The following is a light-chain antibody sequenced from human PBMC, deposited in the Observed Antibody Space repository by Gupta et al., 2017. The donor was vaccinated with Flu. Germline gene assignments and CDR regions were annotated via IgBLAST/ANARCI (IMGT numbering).Light chain of an antibody. V-gene: IGKV1-5*03. CDR1: QSISFW. CDR2: EAS. CDR3: QQYKTYPWT. Sequence: DIQMTQSPSTLSASVGDRVTITCRASQSISFWLAWYQQKPGKAPKLLIYEASTLQSGVPSRFSGSESGAEFTLTISSLQPDDFATYYCQQYKTYPWTFGQGIKVEIK. J-gene: IGKJ1*01.